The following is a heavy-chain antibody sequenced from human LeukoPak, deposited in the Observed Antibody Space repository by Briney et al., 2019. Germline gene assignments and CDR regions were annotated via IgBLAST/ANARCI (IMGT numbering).Heavy chain of an antibody. J-gene: IGHJ6*03. CDR2: IDNDGTHT. CDR3: TRGGFDHNMDV. V-gene: IGHV3-74*01. Sequence: PGGSLRLSCAASGFTLSSYWMHWVRQAPGTGPVWVSYIDNDGTHTAYADSVRGRFTVSRDNAKNMLFLQMNGLRAEDTAIYYCTRGGFDHNMDVWGKGTMDTVSS. D-gene: IGHD3-9*01. CDR1: GFTLSSYW.